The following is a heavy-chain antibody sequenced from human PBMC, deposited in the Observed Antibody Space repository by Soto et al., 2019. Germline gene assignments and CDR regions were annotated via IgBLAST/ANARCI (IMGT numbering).Heavy chain of an antibody. D-gene: IGHD3-16*02. Sequence: ASVKVSCKASGGTFSSSAISWVRQAPGQGLEWMGGIIPIFGTANCAQKFQGRVTITADESAGTGYMGVSNLRSEGTAVYYCSRVGVNYDYLGASYRYAPDAFDSWGQGTVVTVSS. CDR2: IIPIFGTA. J-gene: IGHJ3*02. V-gene: IGHV1-69*13. CDR1: GGTFSSSA. CDR3: SRVGVNYDYLGASYRYAPDAFDS.